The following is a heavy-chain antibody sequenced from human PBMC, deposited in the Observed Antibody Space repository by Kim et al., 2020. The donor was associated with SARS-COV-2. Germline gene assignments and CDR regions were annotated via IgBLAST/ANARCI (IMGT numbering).Heavy chain of an antibody. Sequence: GGSLRLSCAASGFTFSSYAMSWVRQAPGKGLEWVSAISGSGGSTYYADSVKGRFTISRDNSKNTLYLQMNSLRAEDTAVYYCANLHACSGGSCYYFDYWGQGTLVTVSS. J-gene: IGHJ4*02. CDR3: ANLHACSGGSCYYFDY. CDR2: ISGSGGST. V-gene: IGHV3-23*01. D-gene: IGHD2-15*01. CDR1: GFTFSSYA.